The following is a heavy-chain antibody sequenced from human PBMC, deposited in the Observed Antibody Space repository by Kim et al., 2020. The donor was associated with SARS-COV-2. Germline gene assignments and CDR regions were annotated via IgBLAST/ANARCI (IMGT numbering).Heavy chain of an antibody. D-gene: IGHD5-18*01. CDR2: IYYSGST. Sequence: SETLSLTCTVSGGSISSYYWSWIRQPPGKGLEWIGYIYYSGSTNYNPSLKSRVTISVDTSKNQFSLKLSSVTAADTAVYYCARLDMDTAMATDAFDIWGQGTMVTVSS. CDR3: ARLDMDTAMATDAFDI. CDR1: GGSISSYY. V-gene: IGHV4-59*08. J-gene: IGHJ3*02.